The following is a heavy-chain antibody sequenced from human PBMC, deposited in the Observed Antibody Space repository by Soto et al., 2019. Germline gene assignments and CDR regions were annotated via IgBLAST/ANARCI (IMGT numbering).Heavy chain of an antibody. CDR2: IIPIFDTP. V-gene: IGHV1-69*01. D-gene: IGHD3-16*02. CDR1: GGTFNMYA. J-gene: IGHJ4*02. Sequence: QVQLVQSGAELKKPGSAVKVSCKASGGTFNMYAMNWVRQAPGQGLEWMGGIIPIFDTPNYAQKFQVRVTITVDEYTRTADIDLSSLRFEDTAVYYCARSVGSGGVIGGFDYWGQGTLVTVSS. CDR3: ARSVGSGGVIGGFDY.